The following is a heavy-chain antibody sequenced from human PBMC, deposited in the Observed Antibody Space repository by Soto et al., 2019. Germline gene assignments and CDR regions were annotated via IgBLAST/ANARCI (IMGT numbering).Heavy chain of an antibody. CDR3: GSGGSWGSDS. D-gene: IGHD6-13*01. CDR1: GFTFSDFW. V-gene: IGHV3-7*05. CDR2: IKEDGSEK. J-gene: IGHJ4*02. Sequence: EVQLVESGGGLVQPGGSLRLSCAASGFTFSDFWMSWVRQAPGKGLEWVANIKEDGSEKYYVDSVKGRLTISRNNAQNSLYLNMNSLSAADTAVYYCGSGGSWGSDSWGPGTLVTVSS.